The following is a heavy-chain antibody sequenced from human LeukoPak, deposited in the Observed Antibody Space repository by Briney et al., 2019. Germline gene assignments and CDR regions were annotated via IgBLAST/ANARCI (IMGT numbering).Heavy chain of an antibody. V-gene: IGHV4-61*05. CDR3: ARQIAAAGSYYYYGMDV. CDR2: IYYSGST. CDR1: GGSISSSSYY. Sequence: SETLSLTCTVSGGSISSSSYYWSWIRQPPGKGLEWIGYIYYSGSTNYNPSLKSRVTISVDTSKNQFSLKLSSVTAADTAVYYCARQIAAAGSYYYYGMDVWGQGTTVTVSS. J-gene: IGHJ6*02. D-gene: IGHD6-13*01.